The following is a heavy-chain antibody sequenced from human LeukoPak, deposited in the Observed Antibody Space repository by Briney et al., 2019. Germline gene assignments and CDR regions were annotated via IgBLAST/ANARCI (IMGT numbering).Heavy chain of an antibody. CDR2: ISAYNGNT. CDR1: GYTFTSYG. J-gene: IGHJ6*03. V-gene: IGHV1-18*01. D-gene: IGHD2-2*01. Sequence: GASVKVSCKASGYTFTSYGISWVRQAPGQGLEWMGWISAYNGNTNYAQKLQGRVTMTTDTSTSTAYMELRSLRSDDTAVYYCARDLNIVVVPAATYYYYYYMDVWGKGTTVTVSS. CDR3: ARDLNIVVVPAATYYYYYYMDV.